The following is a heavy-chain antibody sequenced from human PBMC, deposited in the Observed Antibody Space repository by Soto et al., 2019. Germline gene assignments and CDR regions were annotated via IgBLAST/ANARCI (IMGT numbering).Heavy chain of an antibody. Sequence: PGGSLRLSCAASGFTFSSYAMHWVRQAPGKGLEYVSAISSNGGSTYYANSVKGRFTISRDNSKNTLYLQMGSLRAEDMAVYYCARYSLYYSNYVYNGFDPCAQRTLVTVSS. V-gene: IGHV3-64*01. J-gene: IGHJ5*02. CDR3: ARYSLYYSNYVYNGFDP. CDR2: ISSNGGST. D-gene: IGHD4-4*01. CDR1: GFTFSSYA.